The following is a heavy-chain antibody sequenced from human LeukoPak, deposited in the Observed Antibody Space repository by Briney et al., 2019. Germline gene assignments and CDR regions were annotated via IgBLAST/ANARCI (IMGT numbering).Heavy chain of an antibody. Sequence: PSETLSLTCAVYGGSFSGYYWSWIRQPPGKGREWIGEINHSGSTNYNPSLKSRVTISVDTSKNQFSLKLSSVTAADTAVYYCARGSRGGLQRHYYYYYYMDVWGKGTTVTVSS. CDR2: INHSGST. CDR1: GGSFSGYY. D-gene: IGHD5-24*01. J-gene: IGHJ6*03. CDR3: ARGSRGGLQRHYYYYYYMDV. V-gene: IGHV4-34*01.